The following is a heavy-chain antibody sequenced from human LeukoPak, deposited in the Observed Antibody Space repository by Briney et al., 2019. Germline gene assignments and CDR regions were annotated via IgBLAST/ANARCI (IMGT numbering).Heavy chain of an antibody. D-gene: IGHD3-16*01. Sequence: GGSLRHSCAASGFIFSDYILDWVRQAPGKGLEWVGRIRRGANSYTTEYAASVKGRFTISRDDSKNSLFLHMNSLKTEGTAVYHCSRDGGEGGNTAFDIWGQGTVVTVSS. CDR3: SRDGGEGGNTAFDI. V-gene: IGHV3-72*01. CDR2: IRRGANSYTT. J-gene: IGHJ3*02. CDR1: GFIFSDYI.